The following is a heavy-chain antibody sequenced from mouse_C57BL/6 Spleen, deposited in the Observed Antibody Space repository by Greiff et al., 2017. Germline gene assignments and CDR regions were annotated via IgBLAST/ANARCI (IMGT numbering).Heavy chain of an antibody. D-gene: IGHD2-10*02. V-gene: IGHV1-62-2*01. J-gene: IGHJ1*03. CDR3: ARHEDASISYWYFDV. CDR2: FYPGSGSI. CDR1: GYTFTEYT. Sequence: QVQLKESGAELVKPGASVKLSCKASGYTFTEYTIHWVKQRSGQGLEWIGWFYPGSGSIKYNEKFKDKATLTPDKSSSTVYMELSRLTSEDSAVYFCARHEDASISYWYFDVWGTGTTVTVSS.